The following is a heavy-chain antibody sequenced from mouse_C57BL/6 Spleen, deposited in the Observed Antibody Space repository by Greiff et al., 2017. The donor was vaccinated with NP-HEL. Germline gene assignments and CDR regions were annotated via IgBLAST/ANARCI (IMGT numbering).Heavy chain of an antibody. D-gene: IGHD2-4*01. V-gene: IGHV5-9-1*02. J-gene: IGHJ4*01. CDR3: TREGVYYEPDAMDY. Sequence: EVQVVESGEGLAKPGGSLKLSCAASGFTFSSYAMSWVRQTPEKRLEWVAYISSGGDYIYYAETVKGRFTISGDNARNTLYLQMSSLKSEDTAMYYCTREGVYYEPDAMDYWGQGTSVTVSS. CDR2: ISSGGDYI. CDR1: GFTFSSYA.